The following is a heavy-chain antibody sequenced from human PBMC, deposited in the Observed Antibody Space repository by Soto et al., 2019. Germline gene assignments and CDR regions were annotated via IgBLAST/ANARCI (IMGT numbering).Heavy chain of an antibody. CDR1: GFTFSTHS. CDR2: IGPSGTYI. CDR3: ARDYITMTPDFGC. V-gene: IGHV3-21*06. Sequence: LMXFCAPCGFTFSTHSMHPVRETPGKGLEWVSSIGPSGTYIHYADSVKGRFTTSRDNAKNSVYLQMNSLRADATAVYYWARDYITMTPDFGCWGQRTLVTVSS. D-gene: IGHD3-22*01. J-gene: IGHJ4*02.